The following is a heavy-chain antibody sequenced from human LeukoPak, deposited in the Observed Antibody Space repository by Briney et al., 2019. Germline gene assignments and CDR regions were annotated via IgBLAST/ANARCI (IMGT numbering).Heavy chain of an antibody. J-gene: IGHJ4*02. CDR1: GFTFSSYA. D-gene: IGHD3-16*02. Sequence: GGSLRLSCAASGFTFSSYAMSWVRQAPGKGLEWVSATSGSGGSTYYADSVKGRFTISRDNSKNTLYLQMNSLRAEDTAVYYCAKDMTITFGGVIANWGQGTLVTVSS. CDR2: TSGSGGST. CDR3: AKDMTITFGGVIAN. V-gene: IGHV3-23*01.